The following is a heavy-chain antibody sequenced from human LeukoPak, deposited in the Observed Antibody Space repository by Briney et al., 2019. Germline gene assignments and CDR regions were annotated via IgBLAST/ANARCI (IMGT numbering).Heavy chain of an antibody. Sequence: GGSLRLSCAASGFIFSTYPMGWVRQAPGKGLEWVAVITGGGATTYHADSLEGRFTISRDNPKNVLLLQMDSLRAEDTAVYYCAKSRAPYCTNGACFRGLDYWGLGTLVTVSS. D-gene: IGHD2-8*01. CDR1: GFIFSTYP. V-gene: IGHV3-23*01. CDR3: AKSRAPYCTNGACFRGLDY. CDR2: ITGGGATT. J-gene: IGHJ4*02.